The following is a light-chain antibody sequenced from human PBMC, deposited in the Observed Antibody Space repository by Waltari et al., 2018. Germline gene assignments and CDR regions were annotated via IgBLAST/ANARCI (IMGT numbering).Light chain of an antibody. Sequence: QSALTQPASVSGSPGQSITISCTGTNRDVGAFNFVSWFKQHPGNAPKLLLYDVTKRPSGVSNRFSGSKSGNTASLPISGLQTEDESEYYCSSYTRSTTLVFGGGTRLTVL. J-gene: IGLJ2*01. CDR3: SSYTRSTTLV. CDR2: DVT. CDR1: NRDVGAFNF. V-gene: IGLV2-14*03.